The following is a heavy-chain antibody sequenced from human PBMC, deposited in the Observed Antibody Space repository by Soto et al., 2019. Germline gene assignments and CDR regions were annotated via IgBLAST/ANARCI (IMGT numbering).Heavy chain of an antibody. CDR1: GFTFSNAW. D-gene: IGHD3-16*01. V-gene: IGHV3-15*01. CDR3: ATLGGNLGAFDY. J-gene: IGHJ4*02. Sequence: EVQLVESGGGLVKPGGSLRLSCAASGFTFSNAWMSWVRQAPGKGREWVGRIKSRADGGTADHAAPVKGRFAISRDDSTNTLYLQMNSLKTEDTAVYYCATLGGNLGAFDYWGQGTLVTVSS. CDR2: IKSRADGGTA.